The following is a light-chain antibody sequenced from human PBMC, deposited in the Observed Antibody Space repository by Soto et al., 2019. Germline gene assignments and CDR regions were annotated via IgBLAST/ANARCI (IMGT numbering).Light chain of an antibody. CDR3: QQYGSSPRT. J-gene: IGKJ1*01. V-gene: IGKV3-20*01. Sequence: EIVLTQSPGTLSLSPGERATLSCRASQGVSSSSLAWYRQKPGQAPRLLIYGASTRATAIPDRFSGSGSGTDFTLTISRLEPEDFAMYYCQQYGSSPRTFGQGTKVEIK. CDR2: GAS. CDR1: QGVSSSS.